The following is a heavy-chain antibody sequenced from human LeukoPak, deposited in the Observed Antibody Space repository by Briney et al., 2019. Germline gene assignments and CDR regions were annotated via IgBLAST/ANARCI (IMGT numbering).Heavy chain of an antibody. CDR1: GYTFTNYW. CDR3: ARRASATLSRPFDY. Sequence: GESLKISCKASGYTFTNYWIGWVRQLPGKGLEWMGIIYPGDSDTRYSPSFQGQVTISADKSISTAYLQWSSLKASDTAMYFCARRASATLSRPFDYWGQGALVAVSS. D-gene: IGHD1-1*01. J-gene: IGHJ4*02. CDR2: IYPGDSDT. V-gene: IGHV5-51*01.